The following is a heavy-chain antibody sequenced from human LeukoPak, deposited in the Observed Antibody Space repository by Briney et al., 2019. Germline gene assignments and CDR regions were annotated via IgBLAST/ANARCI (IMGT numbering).Heavy chain of an antibody. J-gene: IGHJ4*02. CDR1: GGSISSYY. V-gene: IGHV4-59*01. Sequence: SETLSLTCTVSGGSISSYYWSWIRQPPGKGLEWIGCIYYTGSTNYNPSLMSRVTISLDTSKNQFSLKLTSVTAADTAVYYCARTPAAAADYWGQGTLVTVSS. CDR2: IYYTGST. D-gene: IGHD6-13*01. CDR3: ARTPAAAADY.